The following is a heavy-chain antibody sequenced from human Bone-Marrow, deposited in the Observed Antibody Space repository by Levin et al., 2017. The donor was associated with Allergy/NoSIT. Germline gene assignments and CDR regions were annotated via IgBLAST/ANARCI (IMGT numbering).Heavy chain of an antibody. Sequence: GESLKISCAASGFTLSTYAMTWVRQAPGKGLEWVSYISRSGNAIYGDSVKGRFSISRDNAKNSLYLQMSSLRAEDTVVYYCARDSGIAGADDYWGQGTLVTVSS. D-gene: IGHD6-13*01. CDR1: GFTLSTYA. CDR2: ISRSGNAI. J-gene: IGHJ4*02. V-gene: IGHV3-48*01. CDR3: ARDSGIAGADDY.